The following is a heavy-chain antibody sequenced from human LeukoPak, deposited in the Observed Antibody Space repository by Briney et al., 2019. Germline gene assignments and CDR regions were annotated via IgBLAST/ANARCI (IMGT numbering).Heavy chain of an antibody. CDR2: IYYSGST. D-gene: IGHD3-10*01. CDR1: GGSISSSSYY. J-gene: IGHJ4*02. Sequence: SETLSLTCTVSGGSISSSSYYWGWIRQPPGKGLEWIGGIYYSGSTYYNPSLKSRVTISVDTSKNQFSLKLSSVTAADTAVYYCARDPLYYGSGRREYFDYWGQGTLVTVSS. V-gene: IGHV4-39*07. CDR3: ARDPLYYGSGRREYFDY.